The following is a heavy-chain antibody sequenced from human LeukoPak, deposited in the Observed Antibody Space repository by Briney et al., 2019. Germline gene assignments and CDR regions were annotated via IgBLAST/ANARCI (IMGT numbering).Heavy chain of an antibody. CDR2: INSDGSTT. V-gene: IGHV3-74*03. CDR3: ARAEYSSSSSSFDY. D-gene: IGHD6-6*01. Sequence: GGSLRLSCAASGFTFSSYWMHWVRQAPGKGLVWVSRINSDGSTTTYADSVKGRFTISRDNAKNTLYLQMNSLKAEDTAVYYCARAEYSSSSSSFDYWGQGTLVTVSS. CDR1: GFTFSSYW. J-gene: IGHJ4*02.